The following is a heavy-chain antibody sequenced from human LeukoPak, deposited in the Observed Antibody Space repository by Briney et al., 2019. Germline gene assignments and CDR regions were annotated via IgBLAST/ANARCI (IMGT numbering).Heavy chain of an antibody. Sequence: GGTLRLSCATSGFIFSHHGMNWVRQAPGKGLEWVSGIRADAVTTYYADSVKGRFIISRDNSKNTVYLQMNSLSAEDAAVYYCARGLRYYGSGIYWYYFDYWGQGTLVTVSS. J-gene: IGHJ4*02. V-gene: IGHV3-23*01. CDR3: ARGLRYYGSGIYWYYFDY. CDR2: IRADAVTT. D-gene: IGHD3-10*01. CDR1: GFIFSHHG.